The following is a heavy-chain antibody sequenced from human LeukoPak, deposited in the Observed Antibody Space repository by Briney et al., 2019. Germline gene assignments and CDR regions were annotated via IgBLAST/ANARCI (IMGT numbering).Heavy chain of an antibody. CDR2: FDPEDGET. CDR1: GYTLTELS. J-gene: IGHJ4*02. Sequence: ASVKVSCKVSGYTLTELSMHWVRQAPGKGLEWMGGFDPEDGETIYAQKFQGRVTMTEDTSTDTAYMELSSLRSEDTAVYYCATLAYYYDSRSLDYWGQGTLVTVSS. CDR3: ATLAYYYDSRSLDY. V-gene: IGHV1-24*01. D-gene: IGHD3-22*01.